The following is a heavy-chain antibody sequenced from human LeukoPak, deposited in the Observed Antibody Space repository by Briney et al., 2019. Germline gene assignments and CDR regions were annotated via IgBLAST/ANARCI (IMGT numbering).Heavy chain of an antibody. CDR3: TTRRQDGW. CDR1: GFTFSDAW. D-gene: IGHD2-15*01. V-gene: IGHV3-15*01. Sequence: PGGSLRLSCVGSGFTFSDAWMSWVRQAPGKGLERVGRIKSKSDGETIDYAAPVKCRFTISRDDSRNTLYLQMNSLKTEDTAVYYCTTRRQDGWWGQGTLVTVS. CDR2: IKSKSDGETI. J-gene: IGHJ4*02.